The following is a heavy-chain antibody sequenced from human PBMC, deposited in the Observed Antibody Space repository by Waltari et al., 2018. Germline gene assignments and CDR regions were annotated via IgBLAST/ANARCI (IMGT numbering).Heavy chain of an antibody. CDR3: ARNPDGIGVGWVDP. D-gene: IGHD1-1*01. V-gene: IGHV3-66*01. CDR2: IMGNGYT. Sequence: EVQLVEAGGGLVQPGGSLRLSCAASGITVGSSHMSWVRQAPGKGMVGVSVIMGNGYTHYPDSMKGRFTISRDDFENRLYLQRNRRRAEDTAVYYCARNPDGIGVGWVDPWGQGTLVTVSS. CDR1: GITVGSSH. J-gene: IGHJ5*02.